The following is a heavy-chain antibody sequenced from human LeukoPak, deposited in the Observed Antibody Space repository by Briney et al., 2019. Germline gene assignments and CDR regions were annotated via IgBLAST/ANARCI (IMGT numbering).Heavy chain of an antibody. CDR2: INHSGST. CDR3: ARTGGRYCSSTSCYT. Sequence: SETLSLTCAVYGGSFSGYYWSWIRQPPGKGLEWIGEINHSGSTNYNPSLKSRVTISVDTSKNQFSLTLSSVTAADTAVYYCARTGGRYCSSTSCYTWGQGTLVTVSS. J-gene: IGHJ5*02. D-gene: IGHD2-2*02. CDR1: GGSFSGYY. V-gene: IGHV4-34*01.